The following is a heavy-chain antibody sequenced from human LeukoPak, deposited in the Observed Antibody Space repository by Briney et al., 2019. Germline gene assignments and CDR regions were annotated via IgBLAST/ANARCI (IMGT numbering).Heavy chain of an antibody. CDR1: GGSFSGYY. V-gene: IGHV4-34*01. CDR2: INHSGST. Sequence: NSSETLSLTCAVYGGSFSGYYWSWIRQPPGKGLEWIGEINHSGSTNYNPSLKSRVTISVDTSKNQFSLKLSSVTAADTAVYYCARLEVGATEYYFDYWGQGTLVTVSS. CDR3: ARLEVGATEYYFDY. D-gene: IGHD1-26*01. J-gene: IGHJ4*02.